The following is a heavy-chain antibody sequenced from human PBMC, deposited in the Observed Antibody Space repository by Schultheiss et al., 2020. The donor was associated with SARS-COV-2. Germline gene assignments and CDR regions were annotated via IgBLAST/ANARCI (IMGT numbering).Heavy chain of an antibody. Sequence: GGSLRLSCAASGFAFSTYGMHWVRQAPGKGLEWVALISYDGSNKYYADSVKGRFTISRDNAKSSVFLQMDSLRGDDTGVFYCVRDRGFGAFDSWGQGTLVTVSS. D-gene: IGHD3-10*01. V-gene: IGHV3-30*03. J-gene: IGHJ4*02. CDR2: ISYDGSNK. CDR3: VRDRGFGAFDS. CDR1: GFAFSTYG.